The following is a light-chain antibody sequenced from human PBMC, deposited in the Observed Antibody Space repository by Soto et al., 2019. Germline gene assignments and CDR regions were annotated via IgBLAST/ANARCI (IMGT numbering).Light chain of an antibody. V-gene: IGKV1-5*01. CDR1: QSISNW. Sequence: DIQMTQSPSTLSASVGDRVTITCRASQSISNWLAWYQQKPGKAPKLLIYDASSLESGVPSRFSGSGSGTDFTINISSIEPEDFAVYYCQQSSNWLFGTGTKVDSK. CDR3: QQSSNWL. J-gene: IGKJ3*01. CDR2: DAS.